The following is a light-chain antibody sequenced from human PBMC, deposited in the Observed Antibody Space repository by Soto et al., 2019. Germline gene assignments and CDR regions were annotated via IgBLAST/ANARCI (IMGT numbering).Light chain of an antibody. Sequence: EMVLTPSPGTLCLSLGDRATLSCRASQSVSSSYLAWYQQKPGQAPRLLIYGASSRATGIPDRFSGSGSGTDFTLTISRLEPGDFGVYYCQQYGSAPWTFGQGTKVDIK. V-gene: IGKV3-20*01. CDR1: QSVSSSY. CDR2: GAS. J-gene: IGKJ1*01. CDR3: QQYGSAPWT.